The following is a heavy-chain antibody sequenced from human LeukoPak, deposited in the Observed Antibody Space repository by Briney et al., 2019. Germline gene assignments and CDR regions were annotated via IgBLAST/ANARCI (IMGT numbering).Heavy chain of an antibody. CDR1: GFTFSSYE. J-gene: IGHJ4*02. CDR2: ISSSGSTI. V-gene: IGHV3-48*03. Sequence: GGSLRLSCAASGFTFSSYEMNWVRLAPGKGLEWVSYISSSGSTIYYADSVKGRFTISRDNAKNSLYLQMNSLRAEDTAVYYCARDLNGDCYFDYWGQGTLVTVSS. D-gene: IGHD4-17*01. CDR3: ARDLNGDCYFDY.